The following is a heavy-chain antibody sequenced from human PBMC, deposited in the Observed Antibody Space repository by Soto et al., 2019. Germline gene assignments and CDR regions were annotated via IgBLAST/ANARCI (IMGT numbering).Heavy chain of an antibody. D-gene: IGHD5-12*01. J-gene: IGHJ2*01. CDR1: GGSISSYY. CDR2: IYYSGST. V-gene: IGHV4-59*08. CDR3: ARHSVATWFDL. Sequence: QVQLQESGPGLVKPSETLSLTCTVSGGSISSYYWSWIRQPPGKGLEWIGYIYYSGSTNYNPSLKSRVTLSVDTSKNQFSLKLSSVTAADTAVYYCARHSVATWFDLWGRGTLVTVSS.